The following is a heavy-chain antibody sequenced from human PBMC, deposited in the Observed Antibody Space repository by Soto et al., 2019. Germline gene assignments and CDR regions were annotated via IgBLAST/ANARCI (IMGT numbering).Heavy chain of an antibody. D-gene: IGHD3-22*01. CDR3: ASGPYYYDSSGSPFDY. CDR1: GFTFSDYY. V-gene: IGHV3-11*01. Sequence: GGSLRLSCAASGFTFSDYYMSWIRQAPGKGLEWVSYISSSGSTIYYADSVKGRFTISRDNAKNSLYLQMNSLRAEDTAVYYCASGPYYYDSSGSPFDYWGQGTLVTVSA. CDR2: ISSSGSTI. J-gene: IGHJ4*02.